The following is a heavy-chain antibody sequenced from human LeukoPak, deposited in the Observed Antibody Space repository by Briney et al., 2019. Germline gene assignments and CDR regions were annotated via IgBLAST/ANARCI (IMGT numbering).Heavy chain of an antibody. V-gene: IGHV3-7*01. CDR2: IKQDGSEK. Sequence: PGGSLRLSFAGSGFTFSRHWMSWVRQAPGKGLEWVANIKQDGSEKYYVDSVKGRFTISRDNAKNSLYLQMNSLRAEDTAVYYCARGSNSSSFRYYFDNWGQGTLVTVSS. J-gene: IGHJ4*02. D-gene: IGHD6-6*01. CDR3: ARGSNSSSFRYYFDN. CDR1: GFTFSRHW.